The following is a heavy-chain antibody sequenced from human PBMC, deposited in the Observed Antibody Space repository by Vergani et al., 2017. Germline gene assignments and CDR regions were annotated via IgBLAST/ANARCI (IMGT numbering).Heavy chain of an antibody. J-gene: IGHJ5*02. CDR2: IIPILGIA. CDR1: GGTFSSYT. CDR3: ARAPKGSGTKPLNWFDP. D-gene: IGHD1-7*01. V-gene: IGHV1-69*02. Sequence: QVQLVQSGAEVKKPGSSVKVSCKASGGTFSSYTISWVRQAPGQGLEWMGRIIPILGIANYAQKFQGRVTITADKSTSTAYMELSSLRSEDTAVYYCARAPKGSGTKPLNWFDPWGQGTLVTVSS.